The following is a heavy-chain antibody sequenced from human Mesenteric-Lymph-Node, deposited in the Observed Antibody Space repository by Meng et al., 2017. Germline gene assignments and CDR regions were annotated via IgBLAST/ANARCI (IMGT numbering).Heavy chain of an antibody. D-gene: IGHD6-6*01. Sequence: SVKVSCKASGGTFSSYTISWVRQAPGQGLEWMGRIIPILGIANYAQKFQGRVTMTRNTSISTAYMELSSLRSEDTAVYYCARDFAIAARRVPGYWGQGTLVTVSS. CDR2: IIPILGIA. CDR3: ARDFAIAARRVPGY. CDR1: GGTFSSYT. V-gene: IGHV1-69*04. J-gene: IGHJ4*02.